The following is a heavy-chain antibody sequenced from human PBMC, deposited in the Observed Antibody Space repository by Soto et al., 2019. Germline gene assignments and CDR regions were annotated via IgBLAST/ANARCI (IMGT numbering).Heavy chain of an antibody. CDR2: IFHSGRT. CDR3: ARGHQVTTDYFSYYALDV. J-gene: IGHJ6*02. CDR1: GGSISSYY. V-gene: IGHV4-59*12. Sequence: SETLSLTCTVSGGSISSYYWSWIRQPPGKGLEWIGEIFHSGRTNYNPSLKSRVTMSVDKSNNLFSLKVTSMTAADTAIYYCARGHQVTTDYFSYYALDVWGQGTTVTVSS. D-gene: IGHD2-21*02.